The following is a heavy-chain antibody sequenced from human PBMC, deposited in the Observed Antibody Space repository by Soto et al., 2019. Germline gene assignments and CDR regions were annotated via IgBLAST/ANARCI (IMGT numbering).Heavy chain of an antibody. V-gene: IGHV3-49*03. D-gene: IGHD5-12*01. Sequence: GGSLRLSCTASGFTFGDYAMSWFRQAPGKGLEWVGFIRSKAYGGTTEYAASVKGRFTISRDDSKSIAYLQMNSLKTEDTAVYYCTRDPGLGYSGYDYYFDYWGQGTLVTVSS. CDR1: GFTFGDYA. J-gene: IGHJ4*02. CDR3: TRDPGLGYSGYDYYFDY. CDR2: IRSKAYGGTT.